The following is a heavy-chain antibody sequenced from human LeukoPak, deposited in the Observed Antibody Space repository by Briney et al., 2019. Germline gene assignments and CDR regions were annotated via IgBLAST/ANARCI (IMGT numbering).Heavy chain of an antibody. V-gene: IGHV5-51*01. J-gene: IGHJ6*03. Sequence: GESLKISCKDSGYSFTSYWIGWVRQMPGKGLEWMGIIYPGDSDTRYSPSFQGQVTISADKSISTAYLQWSSLKASDTAMYYCARSPPAYCSGGSCYSGYYYMDVWGKGTTVTVSS. CDR3: ARSPPAYCSGGSCYSGYYYMDV. CDR2: IYPGDSDT. CDR1: GYSFTSYW. D-gene: IGHD2-15*01.